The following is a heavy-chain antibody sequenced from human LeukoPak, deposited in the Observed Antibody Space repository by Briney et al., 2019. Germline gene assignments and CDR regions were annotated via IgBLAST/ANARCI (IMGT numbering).Heavy chain of an antibody. CDR3: ARPGPDDILTGYYKPYYYYGMDV. CDR2: ISGSGGST. D-gene: IGHD3-9*01. V-gene: IGHV3-23*01. J-gene: IGHJ6*02. Sequence: PGGSLRLSCAASGFTFSSYAMSWVRQAPGKGLEWVSAISGSGGSTYYADSVKGRFTISRDNSKNTLYLQMNSLRAEDTAVYYCARPGPDDILTGYYKPYYYYGMDVWGQGTTVTVSS. CDR1: GFTFSSYA.